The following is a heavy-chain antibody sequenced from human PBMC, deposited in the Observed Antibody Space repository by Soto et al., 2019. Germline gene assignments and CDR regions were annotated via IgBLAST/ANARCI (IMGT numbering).Heavy chain of an antibody. J-gene: IGHJ5*02. Sequence: PGGSLRLSCAASGFTFSTHAMHWVRQAPGKGLECVYYADSVKGRFTISRDNSKNTLYLQMSGLTPEDTAFYYCARDQTGITTAGGGRIDRWGQGTLVTVSS. CDR1: GFTFSTHA. V-gene: IGHV3-30*04. D-gene: IGHD6-13*01. CDR3: ARDQTGITTAGGGRIDR.